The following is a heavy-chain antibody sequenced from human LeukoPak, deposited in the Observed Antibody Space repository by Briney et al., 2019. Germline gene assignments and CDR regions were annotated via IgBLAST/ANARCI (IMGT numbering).Heavy chain of an antibody. D-gene: IGHD1-26*01. J-gene: IGHJ4*02. Sequence: ASVKVSCKASGYTFTSYYMHWVRQAPGQGLEWMGIINPSGGSTSYAQKFQGRVTMTRDMSTSTVYMELSSLRSEDTAVYYCARANAGLYSGSLSGPRGYFDYWSQGTLVTVSS. CDR1: GYTFTSYY. V-gene: IGHV1-46*01. CDR2: INPSGGST. CDR3: ARANAGLYSGSLSGPRGYFDY.